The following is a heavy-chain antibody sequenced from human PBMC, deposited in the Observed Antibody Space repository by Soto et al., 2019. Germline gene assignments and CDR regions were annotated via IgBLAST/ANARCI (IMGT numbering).Heavy chain of an antibody. CDR2: ISSSGNSI. D-gene: IGHD3-22*01. CDR1: GYTFSDYY. CDR3: ARDYSDSSGFFGDYYGMDV. V-gene: IGHV3-11*01. J-gene: IGHJ6*01. Sequence: QVQLVQSGAEVKKPGASVKVSCKASGYTFSDYYMIWIRQAPGKGLEWVSYISSSGNSIYYADSVKGRFTISRDSAKNSLYLQMNSLRAEDTAVYYCARDYSDSSGFFGDYYGMDVWGQGTTVTVSS.